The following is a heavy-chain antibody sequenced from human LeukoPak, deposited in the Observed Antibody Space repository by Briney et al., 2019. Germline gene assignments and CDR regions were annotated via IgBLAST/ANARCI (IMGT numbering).Heavy chain of an antibody. CDR1: GFTVSSTY. CDR3: ASPAAPARANSNGWGASWDI. CDR2: IHSAGSGGKT. V-gene: IGHV3-53*01. J-gene: IGHJ3*02. D-gene: IGHD5-18*01. Sequence: GGSLRLSCAASGFTVSSTYMSWVRQTPGKGLEWVSIIHSAGSGGKTYYADSARGRFTISRDNSKNMVNLQMNSLRPEDTAVYYCASPAAPARANSNGWGASWDIWGQGTMVTVSS.